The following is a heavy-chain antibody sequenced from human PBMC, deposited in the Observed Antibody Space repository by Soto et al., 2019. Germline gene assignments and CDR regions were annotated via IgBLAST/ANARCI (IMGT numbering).Heavy chain of an antibody. V-gene: IGHV3-30*18. CDR1: GFTFSSYG. Sequence: QVPLVESGGGVVQPGRSLRLSCAASGFTFSSYGMHWVRQAPGKGLEWVAVISYDGSNKYYADSVKGRFTISRDNSKNTLYLQMNSLRAEDTAVYYCAKDGQEQYYDILTGYYGPDYWGQGTLVTVSS. J-gene: IGHJ4*02. D-gene: IGHD3-9*01. CDR3: AKDGQEQYYDILTGYYGPDY. CDR2: ISYDGSNK.